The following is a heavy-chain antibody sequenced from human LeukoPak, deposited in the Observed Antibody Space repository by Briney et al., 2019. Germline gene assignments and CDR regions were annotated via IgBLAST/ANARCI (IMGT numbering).Heavy chain of an antibody. CDR1: GASISSYY. V-gene: IGHV4-59*01. J-gene: IGHJ3*02. CDR3: ARGYSSANDYAFDI. D-gene: IGHD6-19*01. Sequence: SETLSLTCTVSGASISSYYWSWIRQPPGKGLEWIGYIYSSGNTDYNPSLKSRVTMSVDTSKNQFSLKLSSVTVADTAVHYCARGYSSANDYAFDIWGRGTMVTVSS. CDR2: IYSSGNT.